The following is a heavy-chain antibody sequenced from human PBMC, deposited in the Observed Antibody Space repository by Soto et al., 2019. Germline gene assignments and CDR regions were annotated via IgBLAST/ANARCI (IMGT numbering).Heavy chain of an antibody. J-gene: IGHJ4*02. CDR1: GFTFSSYA. D-gene: IGHD2-15*01. CDR2: ISGSGGST. V-gene: IGHV3-23*01. Sequence: GGSLRLSSAASGFTFSSYAMSWVRQAPGKGLEWVSAISGSGGSTYYADSVKGRFTISRDNSKNTLYLQMNSLRAEDTAVYYCAKNPPLGYCSGGSCYPGGGAYWGQGTLVTVS. CDR3: AKNPPLGYCSGGSCYPGGGAY.